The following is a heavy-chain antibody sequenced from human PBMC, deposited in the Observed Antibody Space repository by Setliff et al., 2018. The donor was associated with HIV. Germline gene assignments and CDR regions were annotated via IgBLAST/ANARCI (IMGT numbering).Heavy chain of an antibody. CDR2: IYYSGST. V-gene: IGHV4-31*03. Sequence: SETLSLTCSVSGGSTTSGGYYWSWIRQHPGKGLEYIGYIYYSGSTYYNPSLKSRVTMSIDTSTQQFFLNVTSVTAADTAVYYCAGFSYNFRVYRFDHWGQGALVTVS. D-gene: IGHD3-10*02. CDR3: AGFSYNFRVYRFDH. J-gene: IGHJ4*02. CDR1: GGSTTSGGYY.